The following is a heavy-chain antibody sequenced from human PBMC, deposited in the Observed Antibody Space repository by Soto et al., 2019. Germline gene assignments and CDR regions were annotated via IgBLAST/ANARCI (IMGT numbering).Heavy chain of an antibody. CDR3: ARARIAAAGPRVY. J-gene: IGHJ4*02. Sequence: GGSLRLSCAASGFTFSSYWMSWVRQAPGKGLEWVANIKQDGSEKYYVDSVKGRFTISRDNAKNSLYLQMNSLRAEDTAVYYCARARIAAAGPRVYWGQGTLVTVSS. D-gene: IGHD6-13*01. V-gene: IGHV3-7*05. CDR1: GFTFSSYW. CDR2: IKQDGSEK.